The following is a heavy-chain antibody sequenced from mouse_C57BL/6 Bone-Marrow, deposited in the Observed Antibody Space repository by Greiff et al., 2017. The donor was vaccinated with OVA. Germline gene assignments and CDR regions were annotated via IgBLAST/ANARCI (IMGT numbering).Heavy chain of an antibody. J-gene: IGHJ3*01. Sequence: VKLQESGPGLVQPSQSLSITCTASGFSLTSYGVHWVRQSPGKGLEWLGAIWSGGSTDYNAAFISRLSISKDNTKNQVFFKMNSLQADDTAIYYCARNQFYYDYDWVAYWGQGTRVTVSA. D-gene: IGHD2-4*01. CDR3: ARNQFYYDYDWVAY. CDR1: GFSLTSYG. V-gene: IGHV2-2*01. CDR2: IWSGGST.